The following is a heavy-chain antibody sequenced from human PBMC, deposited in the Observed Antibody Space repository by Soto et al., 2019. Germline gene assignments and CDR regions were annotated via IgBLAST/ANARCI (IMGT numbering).Heavy chain of an antibody. Sequence: SETLSLTCSVSGDSISYYYWSWVRQPPGRGLEWIGYVYYSGSTNYNPSLKSRVTISVDTSKNQFSLKLSSVTAADTAVYYCAREKRAYYYMDVWGKGTTVTVSS. V-gene: IGHV4-59*01. J-gene: IGHJ6*03. CDR2: VYYSGST. CDR3: AREKRAYYYMDV. CDR1: GDSISYYY.